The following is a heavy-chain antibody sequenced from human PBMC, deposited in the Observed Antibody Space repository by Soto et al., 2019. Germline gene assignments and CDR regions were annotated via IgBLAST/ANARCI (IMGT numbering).Heavy chain of an antibody. D-gene: IGHD4-17*01. CDR3: ARVGYGDYGRGYYFDF. CDR2: IDYTGGT. V-gene: IGHV4-30-4*01. J-gene: IGHJ4*02. CDR1: VASIRDGDYY. Sequence: SETLCITCSFSVASIRDGDYYWSWLRQPPGKGPEWIGIIDYTGGTHYNPTLTGPVSMSVDTSANQSSLKVNFVTAADSAVYYCARVGYGDYGRGYYFDFWGQGILVTVSS.